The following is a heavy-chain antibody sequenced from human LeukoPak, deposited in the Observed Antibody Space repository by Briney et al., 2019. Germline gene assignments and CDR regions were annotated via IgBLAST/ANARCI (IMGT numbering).Heavy chain of an antibody. J-gene: IGHJ3*02. CDR2: IIPIFGTA. CDR3: ARVSYGSGSYWEQIYAFDI. CDR1: GGTFSSYA. V-gene: IGHV1-69*05. D-gene: IGHD3-10*01. Sequence: ASVKVSCKASGGTFSSYAISWVRQAPGQGLEWMGGIIPIFGTANYAQKFQGRVTITTDESTSTAYMELSSLRSEDTAVYYCARVSYGSGSYWEQIYAFDIWGQGTMVTVSS.